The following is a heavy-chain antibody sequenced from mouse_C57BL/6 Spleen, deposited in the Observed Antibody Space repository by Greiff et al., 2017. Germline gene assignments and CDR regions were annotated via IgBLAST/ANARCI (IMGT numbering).Heavy chain of an antibody. D-gene: IGHD2-12*01. CDR3: ARRNDNGGAGFAY. J-gene: IGHJ3*01. V-gene: IGHV1-50*01. CDR1: GYTFTSYW. Sequence: QVQLQQPGAELVKPGASVKLSCKASGYTFTSYWMQWVKQRPGQGLEWIGEIDPSDSYTNYNQKFKGKATLTVDTSSSTAYMQLSSLTAEVSAVYFCARRNDNGGAGFAYGGQGTLVTVSA. CDR2: IDPSDSYT.